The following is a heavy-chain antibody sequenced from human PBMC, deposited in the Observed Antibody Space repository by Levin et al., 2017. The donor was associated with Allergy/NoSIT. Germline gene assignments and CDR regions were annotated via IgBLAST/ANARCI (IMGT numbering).Heavy chain of an antibody. CDR1: GFTFSSYS. CDR3: ARVYNGDNPVDY. V-gene: IGHV3-21*06. CDR2: ISSSSSYI. Sequence: GGSLRLSCAASGFTFSSYSMNWVRQAPGKGLEWVSSISSSSSYIYYADSVKGRFTISRDNAKNSLYLQMNSLRAEDTDVYYCARVYNGDNPVDYWGQGTLVTVSS. J-gene: IGHJ4*02. D-gene: IGHD5-24*01.